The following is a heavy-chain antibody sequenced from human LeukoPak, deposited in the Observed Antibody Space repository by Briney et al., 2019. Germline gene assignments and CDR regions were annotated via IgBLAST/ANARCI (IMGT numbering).Heavy chain of an antibody. CDR1: GYTFTTHA. CDR3: ASPYPGIAAAAYSYYYGMDV. CDR2: INAGNGNT. Sequence: ASVTVSCKTSGYTFTTHAIHWVRQAPGQRPEWMGWINAGNGNTKYSQKFQGRLTITRDTSASTAYMELSSLRSEDTAVYYCASPYPGIAAAAYSYYYGMDVWGQGSTVTVS. J-gene: IGHJ6*02. D-gene: IGHD6-13*01. V-gene: IGHV1-3*01.